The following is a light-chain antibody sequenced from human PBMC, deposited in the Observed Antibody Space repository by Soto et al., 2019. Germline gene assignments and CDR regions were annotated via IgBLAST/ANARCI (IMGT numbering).Light chain of an antibody. CDR2: GAS. CDR3: QQYNNWPLFT. Sequence: EIVMTQSPATLSVSPGERATLSCRASQSVSSNLAWYQQKPGQAPRLLIYGASTRATDIPGRFSGSGSGTECTLTISSLQSEDFAVYYGQQYNNWPLFTFGPGTKVDIK. V-gene: IGKV3-15*01. J-gene: IGKJ3*01. CDR1: QSVSSN.